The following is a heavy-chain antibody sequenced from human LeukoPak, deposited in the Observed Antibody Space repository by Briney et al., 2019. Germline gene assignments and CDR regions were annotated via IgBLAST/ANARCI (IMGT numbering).Heavy chain of an antibody. CDR2: IYYSGSA. CDR1: GGSISSYY. CDR3: ARATRDLEGATDY. Sequence: PSETLSLTCTVSGGSISSYYWRWIRQPPGKGLEWIGYIYYSGSANYNPSLKSRVTISVDTSKNQFSLKLSSVTAADTAVYYCARATRDLEGATDYWGQGTLVTVSS. J-gene: IGHJ4*02. V-gene: IGHV4-59*01. D-gene: IGHD1-26*01.